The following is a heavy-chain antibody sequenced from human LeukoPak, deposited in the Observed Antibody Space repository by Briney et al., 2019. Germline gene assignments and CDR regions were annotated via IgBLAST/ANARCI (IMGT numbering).Heavy chain of an antibody. V-gene: IGHV4-59*01. Sequence: PSETLSLTCTVSGGSLNNYYWSWIRQPPGKGLEWFGYIYYSGSTNYNPSLRSRVTMSVDTSKNEFSLKLSSVTAADTAVYYCARDLGGEDTSGYYYYFDYWGQGTLVTVSS. D-gene: IGHD3-22*01. CDR3: ARDLGGEDTSGYYYYFDY. J-gene: IGHJ4*02. CDR1: GGSLNNYY. CDR2: IYYSGST.